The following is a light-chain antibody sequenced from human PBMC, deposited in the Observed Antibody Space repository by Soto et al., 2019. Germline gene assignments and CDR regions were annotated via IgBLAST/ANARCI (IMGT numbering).Light chain of an antibody. V-gene: IGKV3-20*01. J-gene: IGKJ1*01. CDR3: QQYGSWT. CDR2: GAS. Sequence: EIVLTQSPGTLSLSPGERATLSCRASQSISSNYLAWYQQKPGQAPRLLIYGASSRATGIPDRFSGSGSGTDFTLTISRLEPEDSAIYYCQQYGSWTFGQGTKVAIK. CDR1: QSISSNY.